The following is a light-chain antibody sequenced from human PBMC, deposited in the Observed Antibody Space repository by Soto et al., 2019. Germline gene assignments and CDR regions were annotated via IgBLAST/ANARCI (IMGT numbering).Light chain of an antibody. J-gene: IGKJ2*01. V-gene: IGKV1-33*01. CDR1: QAIARY. Sequence: DIQMTQSPASLSASVGDRVIMTCRASQAIARYLNWYQHKPGTAPKLLIYDVSRLERGVPSRFSGSGSGTDFTITISSLQPEDFATYYCQQTDDLPRYTFGQGTKLEMK. CDR2: DVS. CDR3: QQTDDLPRYT.